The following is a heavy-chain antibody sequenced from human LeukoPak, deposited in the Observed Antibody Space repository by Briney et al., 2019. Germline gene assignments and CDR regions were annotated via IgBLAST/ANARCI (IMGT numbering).Heavy chain of an antibody. CDR2: IYPGDSDT. CDR1: GYSFTGYW. Sequence: GESLKISCKGSGYSFTGYWIGWVRQMPGKGLEWMGIIYPGDSDTRYSPSFQGPVTFSVDKSISTAYLQWSSLKASDTAMYYCARRGSSSWHGFDPWGQGTLVTVSS. J-gene: IGHJ5*02. D-gene: IGHD6-13*01. CDR3: ARRGSSSWHGFDP. V-gene: IGHV5-51*01.